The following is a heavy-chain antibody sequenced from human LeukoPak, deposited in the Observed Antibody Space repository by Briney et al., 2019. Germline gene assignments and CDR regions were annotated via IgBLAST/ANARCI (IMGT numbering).Heavy chain of an antibody. V-gene: IGHV5-51*01. J-gene: IGHJ4*02. D-gene: IGHD2-21*02. CDR2: IYPGDSDT. Sequence: GESLKISCKGSGYSFTSYWIGWVRQMPGKGLEWMGIIYPGDSDTRYSPSFQGQVTISADKSISTAYLQWSSLKASDTAMYYCARLAYCGGDCYSNFDYWGQGTLLTVSS. CDR3: ARLAYCGGDCYSNFDY. CDR1: GYSFTSYW.